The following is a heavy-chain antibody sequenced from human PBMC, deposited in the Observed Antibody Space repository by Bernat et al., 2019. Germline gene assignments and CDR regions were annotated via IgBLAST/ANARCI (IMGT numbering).Heavy chain of an antibody. Sequence: EVQLVESGGGLVQPGGSLRLSCAASGFTFSSYWMHWVRQAPGKGLVWVSRINSDGSSKSYADSVKCRFTSSKDNAKNTLYLQMNSLRAEDTAVYYCARDEAAAVDYGGQGTLVTVSS. CDR2: INSDGSSK. V-gene: IGHV3-74*01. CDR3: ARDEAAAVDY. J-gene: IGHJ4*02. CDR1: GFTFSSYW. D-gene: IGHD6-13*01.